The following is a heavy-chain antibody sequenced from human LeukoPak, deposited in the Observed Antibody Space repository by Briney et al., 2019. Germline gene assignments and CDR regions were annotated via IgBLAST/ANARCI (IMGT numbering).Heavy chain of an antibody. D-gene: IGHD3-10*01. Sequence: SETLSLTCTVSGGSISSYYWSWIRQPAGKGLEWIGRIYTSGSTNYNPSLKSRVTMSVDTSKNQFSLKLSSVTTADTAVYYCAREFMVRGKGDWFDPWGQGTLVTVSS. V-gene: IGHV4-4*07. CDR2: IYTSGST. CDR3: AREFMVRGKGDWFDP. CDR1: GGSISSYY. J-gene: IGHJ5*02.